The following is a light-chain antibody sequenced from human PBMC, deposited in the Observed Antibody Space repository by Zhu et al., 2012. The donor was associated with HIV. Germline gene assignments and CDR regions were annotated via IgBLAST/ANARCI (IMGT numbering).Light chain of an antibody. V-gene: IGKV3-11*01. CDR2: DAS. CDR1: QSVSSF. Sequence: EVVLTQSPDTLSLSPGDRATLSCRASQSVSSFLAWYQQKPGQAPRLLIYDASKRATGIPARFSGSGSGTDFTLTISSLEPEDFALYYCQQRINWPLTFGGGTKVEIK. CDR3: QQRINWPLT. J-gene: IGKJ4*01.